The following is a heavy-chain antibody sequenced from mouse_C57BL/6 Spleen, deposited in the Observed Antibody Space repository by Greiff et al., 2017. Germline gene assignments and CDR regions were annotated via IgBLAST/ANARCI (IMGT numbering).Heavy chain of an antibody. CDR1: GYTFTSYW. V-gene: IGHV1-53*01. CDR2: INPSNGGT. D-gene: IGHD1-1*01. Sequence: QVQLQQPGTELVKPGASVKLSCKASGYTFTSYWMPWVKQRPGQGLEWIGNINPSNGGTNYNEKFKSKATLTVDKSSSTAYMQLSSLTSEDSAVYYCAREGYYGSRDYAMDDWGQGTSVTVSS. J-gene: IGHJ4*01. CDR3: AREGYYGSRDYAMDD.